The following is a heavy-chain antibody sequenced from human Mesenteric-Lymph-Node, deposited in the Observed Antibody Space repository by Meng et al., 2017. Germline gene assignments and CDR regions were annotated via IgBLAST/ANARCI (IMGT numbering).Heavy chain of an antibody. V-gene: IGHV1-46*01. D-gene: IGHD3-22*01. CDR3: ARGDPYYYDSSHYYDS. J-gene: IGHJ4*02. CDR2: INPSGGST. Sequence: ASVKVSCKASGYTLTSYYMHWVRQAPGQGLEWMGIINPSGGSTSYAQKFQGRVTITRDTSKSTVYMELSSLTPEDTAVYYCARGDPYYYDSSHYYDSWGQGTLVTVSS. CDR1: GYTLTSYY.